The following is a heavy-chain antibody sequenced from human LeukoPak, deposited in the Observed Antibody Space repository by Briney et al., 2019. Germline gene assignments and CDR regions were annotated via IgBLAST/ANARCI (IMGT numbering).Heavy chain of an antibody. Sequence: SETLSLTCTVSGGSISSYYWSWIRQPPGKGLEWIGYIYYSGSTNYNPSLKSRVTISVDTSKNQFSLKLSSVTAADTAVYYCASRGLGDAFDIWGQGTMVTVSS. CDR1: GGSISSYY. CDR3: ASRGLGDAFDI. J-gene: IGHJ3*02. D-gene: IGHD6-19*01. V-gene: IGHV4-59*08. CDR2: IYYSGST.